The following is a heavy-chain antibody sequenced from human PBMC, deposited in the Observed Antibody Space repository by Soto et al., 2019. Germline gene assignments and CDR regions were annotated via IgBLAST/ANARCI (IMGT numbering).Heavy chain of an antibody. CDR1: GGSFTSNNW. V-gene: IGHV4-4*02. J-gene: IGHJ4*02. CDR3: ASRDPGTSVDY. D-gene: IGHD1-7*01. CDR2: IYRTEST. Sequence: QVQLQESGPGLVKPSGTLSLTCAVSGGSFTSNNWWTWVRQPPGQGLEWIGEIYRTESTNYNPSLKSRVTISLDKSENQLSLKVTSLTAAGPAVYYCASRDPGTSVDYWGQGTLVTVSS.